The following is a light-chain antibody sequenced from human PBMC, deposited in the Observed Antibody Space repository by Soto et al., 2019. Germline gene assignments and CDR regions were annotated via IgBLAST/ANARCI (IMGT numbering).Light chain of an antibody. CDR1: QDISSY. J-gene: IGKJ3*01. CDR3: QQYYSFPRT. V-gene: IGKV1-8*01. CDR2: AAS. Sequence: AIRMTQSPSSFSASTGDRVTITCRANQDISSYLAWYQQKPGKAPKLLIYAASTLQSGVPSRFSGSGSGTNFTLTISCLQSEDFATYFCQQYYSFPRTFGPGTKVDVK.